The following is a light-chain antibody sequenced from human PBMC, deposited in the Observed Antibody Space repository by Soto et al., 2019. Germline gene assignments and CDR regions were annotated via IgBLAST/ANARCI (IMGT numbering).Light chain of an antibody. Sequence: DIQMTQSPSSLSASVGDRVTITCRASQSIRSYLNWYQQKQGKAPKLLIYAASSLQSGVPSRFSGIGSGTDFTRTISSLQPEDFATYYCQPSYSTPFTFGPGTKVDI. V-gene: IGKV1-39*01. CDR1: QSIRSY. CDR2: AAS. J-gene: IGKJ3*01. CDR3: QPSYSTPFT.